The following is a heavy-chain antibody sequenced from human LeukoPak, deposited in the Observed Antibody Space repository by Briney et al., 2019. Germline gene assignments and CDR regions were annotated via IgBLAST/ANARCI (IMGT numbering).Heavy chain of an antibody. CDR3: ARDGCSTTSCYAD. CDR2: IYSGGTT. V-gene: IGHV3-53*01. CDR1: GFTVSNNY. Sequence: PGGSLRLSCAASGFTVSNNYMSWVRQAPGKGLEWVSVIYSGGTTYYTDSVKGRFTISRDKFKNTLYLQMNSLRAEDMAVYYCARDGCSTTSCYADWGQGTLVTVSS. D-gene: IGHD2-2*01. J-gene: IGHJ4*02.